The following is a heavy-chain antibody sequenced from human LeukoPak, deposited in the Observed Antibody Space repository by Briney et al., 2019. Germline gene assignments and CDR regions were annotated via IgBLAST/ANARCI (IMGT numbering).Heavy chain of an antibody. Sequence: ASVKVSCKASGYTFTSYGISWVRQAPGQGLEWMGWISAYNGNTNYAQKLQGRVTMTTDTSTSTAYMELRSLRSDDTAVYYCARDSFYDILTGYYSRSLCHYWGQGTLVTVSS. CDR1: GYTFTSYG. CDR3: ARDSFYDILTGYYSRSLCHY. J-gene: IGHJ4*02. V-gene: IGHV1-18*01. CDR2: ISAYNGNT. D-gene: IGHD3-9*01.